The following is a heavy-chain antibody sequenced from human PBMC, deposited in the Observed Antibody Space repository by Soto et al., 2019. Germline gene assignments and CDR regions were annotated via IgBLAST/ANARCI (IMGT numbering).Heavy chain of an antibody. Sequence: QVQLLQSGPEVKKPGASVNVSCKASGYRYTSYGISWVRQAPGQGPEWMGWISAYNGQTKSAQKLRDRVTSPTDASTTTTVIQLRAQTPADTAMYYCARDTRKQLWPDGPNAMHVWGQGTKVTVTS. CDR3: ARDTRKQLWPDGPNAMHV. J-gene: IGHJ6*02. D-gene: IGHD2-21*01. CDR2: ISAYNGQT. V-gene: IGHV1-18*01. CDR1: GYRYTSYG.